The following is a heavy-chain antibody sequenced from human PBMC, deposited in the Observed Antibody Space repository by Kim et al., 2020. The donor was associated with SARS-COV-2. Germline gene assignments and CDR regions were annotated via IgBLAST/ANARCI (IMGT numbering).Heavy chain of an antibody. Sequence: GGSLRLSCAASGFTFPRYGMHWVRQAPGKGLEWVTLISYDGSVKKYADSVKGRFTISRDDSKNTLYLQMNSLRPDDTAVYYCARGLTSPLDYWGQGNLVTVSS. V-gene: IGHV3-30*03. J-gene: IGHJ4*02. CDR2: ISYDGSVK. CDR1: GFTFPRYG. D-gene: IGHD2-2*01. CDR3: ARGLTSPLDY.